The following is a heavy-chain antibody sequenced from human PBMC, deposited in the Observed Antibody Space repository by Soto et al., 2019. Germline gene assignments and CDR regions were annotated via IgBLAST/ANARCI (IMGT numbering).Heavy chain of an antibody. CDR2: IVVGSGNT. V-gene: IGHV1-58*01. J-gene: IGHJ6*02. Sequence: QMQLVQSGPEVKKPGTSVKVSYKASGFTFTSSAVQWVRQARGQRLEWIGWIVVGSGNTNYAQKFQERVTITRDMSTSTAYMELSSLRSEDTAVYYCAALLDYSSYYYYYGMDVWGQGTTVTVSS. D-gene: IGHD4-4*01. CDR1: GFTFTSSA. CDR3: AALLDYSSYYYYYGMDV.